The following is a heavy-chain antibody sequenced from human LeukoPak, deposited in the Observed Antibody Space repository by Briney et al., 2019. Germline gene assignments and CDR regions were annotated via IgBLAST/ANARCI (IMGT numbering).Heavy chain of an antibody. CDR2: ISYDGSNK. CDR1: GFTFSSYG. D-gene: IGHD6-6*01. Sequence: KAGGSLRLSCAASGFTFSSYGMHWVRQAPGRGLEWVAVISYDGSNKYYADSVKGRFTISRDNSKNTLYLQMNSLRAEDTAVYYCAKEIAIAAVYYYYYYMDVWGKGTTVTVSS. J-gene: IGHJ6*03. CDR3: AKEIAIAAVYYYYYYMDV. V-gene: IGHV3-30*18.